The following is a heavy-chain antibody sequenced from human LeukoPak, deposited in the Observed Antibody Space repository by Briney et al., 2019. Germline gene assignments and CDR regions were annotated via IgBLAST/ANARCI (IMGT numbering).Heavy chain of an antibody. D-gene: IGHD3-3*01. V-gene: IGHV4-59*01. CDR1: GCSISNYY. CDR3: ARDRQGATYYDFWSGYPNWFDP. J-gene: IGHJ5*02. Sequence: SETLTLTCTVSGCSISNYYLRWIRQPPGKGLEWIGYINYSWSTNYNPSLKSRVAISVDASKNQFSLKLSSVTAADTAVYYCARDRQGATYYDFWSGYPNWFDPWGQGTLVTVSS. CDR2: INYSWST.